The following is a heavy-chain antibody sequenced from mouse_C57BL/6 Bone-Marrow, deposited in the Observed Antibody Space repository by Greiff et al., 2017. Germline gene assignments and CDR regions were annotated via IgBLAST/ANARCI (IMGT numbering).Heavy chain of an antibody. Sequence: VQLQQSGPELVKPGASVKISCKASGYTFTDYYMNWVKQSHGKSLEWIGDINPNNGGTSYNQKFKGKATLTVDKSSSTAYMELRSLTSEDSAVYYCARRRTTVVAKWYFDVWGTGTTVTVSS. CDR3: ARRRTTVVAKWYFDV. J-gene: IGHJ1*03. CDR2: INPNNGGT. CDR1: GYTFTDYY. V-gene: IGHV1-26*01. D-gene: IGHD1-1*01.